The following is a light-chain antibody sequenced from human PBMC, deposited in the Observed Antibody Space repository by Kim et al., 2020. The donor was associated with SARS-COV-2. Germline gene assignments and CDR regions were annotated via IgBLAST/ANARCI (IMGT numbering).Light chain of an antibody. CDR2: DAS. CDR1: QSISRG. CDR3: QQYDRRT. Sequence: TRSAFVGDRVTITCRASQSISRGLAWYQQKPGKAPKLLIYDASNLESGVPSRFSGSGSGTEFTLTISSLQPEDFATYYCQQYDRRTFGQGTKLEI. V-gene: IGKV1-5*01. J-gene: IGKJ2*01.